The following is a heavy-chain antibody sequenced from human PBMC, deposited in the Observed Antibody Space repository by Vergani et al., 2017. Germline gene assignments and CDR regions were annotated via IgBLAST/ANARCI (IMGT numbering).Heavy chain of an antibody. CDR3: ARGSYYDILTGNYYYGMDV. Sequence: EVQLVESGGGLVKPGGSLRLSCAASGFTFSSYSMNWVRQAPGKGLEWVSSISSSSSYIYYADSEKGRFTISRDNAKNSLYLQMNSLRAEDTAVYYCARGSYYDILTGNYYYGMDVWGQGTTVTVSS. D-gene: IGHD3-9*01. J-gene: IGHJ6*02. V-gene: IGHV3-21*01. CDR1: GFTFSSYS. CDR2: ISSSSSYI.